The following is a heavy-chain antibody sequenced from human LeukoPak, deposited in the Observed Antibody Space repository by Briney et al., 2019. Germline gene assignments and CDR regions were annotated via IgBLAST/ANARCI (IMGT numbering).Heavy chain of an antibody. Sequence: PSETPSLTCSVSGGSISPYYWSWIRQPPGKGLEWIGYIYYSGTTNYNPSLQSRVTISVATSKNQFSLKLSSVTAADTAVYYCARSRYSSSWSFDYWGQGTLVTVSP. CDR3: ARSRYSSSWSFDY. V-gene: IGHV4-59*01. CDR1: GGSISPYY. J-gene: IGHJ4*02. D-gene: IGHD6-13*01. CDR2: IYYSGTT.